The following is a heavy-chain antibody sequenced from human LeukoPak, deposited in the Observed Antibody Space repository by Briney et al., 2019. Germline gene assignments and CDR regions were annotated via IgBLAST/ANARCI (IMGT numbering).Heavy chain of an antibody. J-gene: IGHJ3*01. CDR1: GFTVSSNY. CDR3: AKDFVRGTLTGAFDV. CDR2: ISDGDADT. Sequence: PGGSLRLSFAASGFTVSSNYMSWVRQAPGKGLEWVSGISDGDADTHYADSVKGRFTISRDNSKNTVYLQMSSLRVEDTALYYCAKDFVRGTLTGAFDVWGRGAMVTVST. V-gene: IGHV3-23*01. D-gene: IGHD3-10*01.